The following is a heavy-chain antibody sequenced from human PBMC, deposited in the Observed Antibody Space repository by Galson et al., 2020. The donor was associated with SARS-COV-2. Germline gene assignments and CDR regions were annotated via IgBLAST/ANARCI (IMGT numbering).Heavy chain of an antibody. CDR1: GAHISSYY. D-gene: IGHD1-26*01. CDR2: INYSGRT. V-gene: IGHV4-59*01. J-gene: IGHJ6*02. CDR3: AGFRFYFRHYYGLDV. Sequence: ETSETLSLTCPLPGAHISSYYCSWTRQPPGKGLDWFGVINYSGRTNYNPSLKSRVTTSIDTSKNKSSLRLSSVTAADTAVFYSAGFRFYFRHYYGLDVWGQGTTVTVSS.